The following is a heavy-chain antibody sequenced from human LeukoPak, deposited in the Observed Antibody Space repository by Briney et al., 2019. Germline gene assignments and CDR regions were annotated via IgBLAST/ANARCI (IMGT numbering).Heavy chain of an antibody. CDR2: IKTDGSDK. D-gene: IGHD3-10*01. V-gene: IGHV3-7*01. Sequence: GGSLRLSCAASGFTFSDYWMTWVRQAPGKGLEWVANIKTDGSDKSYVDSVKGRFTISRDNAKNSLYLQMNSLRAEDTAVYYCAREANLLWFGEGGFGYWGQGTLVTVSS. J-gene: IGHJ4*02. CDR3: AREANLLWFGEGGFGY. CDR1: GFTFSDYW.